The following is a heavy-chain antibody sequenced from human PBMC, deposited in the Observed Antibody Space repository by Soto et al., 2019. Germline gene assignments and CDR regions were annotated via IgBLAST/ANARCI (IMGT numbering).Heavy chain of an antibody. D-gene: IGHD2-21*01. J-gene: IGHJ5*02. Sequence: ASVKVSCKASGYTFTSYDINWVRQATGQGLEWMGWMNPNSGNTGYAQKFQGRVTMTRDTSASTAYMELSSLRSEDTAVYYCARTDWSLAIFDPWGQGTLVTVSS. V-gene: IGHV1-8*01. CDR3: ARTDWSLAIFDP. CDR2: MNPNSGNT. CDR1: GYTFTSYD.